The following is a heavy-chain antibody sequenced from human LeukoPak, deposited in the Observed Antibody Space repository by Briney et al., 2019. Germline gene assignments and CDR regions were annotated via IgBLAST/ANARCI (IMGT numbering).Heavy chain of an antibody. J-gene: IGHJ4*02. Sequence: SQTLSLTCTVSGGSISSGSYYWSWIRQPAGKGLEWIGRIYTSGSTNYNPSLKSRVTISVDTSKNQFSLKLSSVTAADTAVYYCARDIQPGPRGSYYYFDYWGQGTLVTVSS. CDR1: GGSISSGSYY. D-gene: IGHD1-26*01. V-gene: IGHV4-61*02. CDR3: ARDIQPGPRGSYYYFDY. CDR2: IYTSGST.